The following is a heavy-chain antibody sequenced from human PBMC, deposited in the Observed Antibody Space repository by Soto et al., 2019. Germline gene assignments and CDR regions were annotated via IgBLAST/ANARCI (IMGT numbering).Heavy chain of an antibody. V-gene: IGHV3-30*18. CDR3: AKDPGYSNRWPVDY. D-gene: IGHD6-13*01. J-gene: IGHJ4*02. CDR2: ISYDASDT. Sequence: QVQLVESGGGVVQPGRSLRLSCAASGFTFSNYGMHWVRQAPGKGLEWVAVISYDASDTYYADSVKGRFTISRDNSKNTLFLQMNSLRADDTAVYYCAKDPGYSNRWPVDYWGQGTLVTVSS. CDR1: GFTFSNYG.